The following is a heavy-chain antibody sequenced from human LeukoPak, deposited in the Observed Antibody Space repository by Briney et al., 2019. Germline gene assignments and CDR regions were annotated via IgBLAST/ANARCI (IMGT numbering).Heavy chain of an antibody. CDR3: ARDGSYDFWSGYHRPDY. J-gene: IGHJ4*02. CDR1: GYTFTSYY. Sequence: EASVKVSCKASGYTFTSYYMHWVRQAPGQGLEWMGIINPSGGSTSYAQKFQGRVTMTRDTSTSTVYMELSSLRSEDTAVYYCARDGSYDFWSGYHRPDYWGQGTLVTVSS. V-gene: IGHV1-46*01. CDR2: INPSGGST. D-gene: IGHD3-3*01.